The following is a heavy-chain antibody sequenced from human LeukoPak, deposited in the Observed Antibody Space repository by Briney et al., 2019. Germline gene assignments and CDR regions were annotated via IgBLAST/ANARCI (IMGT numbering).Heavy chain of an antibody. J-gene: IGHJ4*02. CDR1: GFTFSSYG. V-gene: IGHV3-33*01. CDR3: ARGRLRYFDCFCKTALDY. Sequence: GGSLRLSCAASGFTFSSYGMHWVRQAPGKGLEWVAVIWYDGSNKYYADSVKGRFTISRDNSKNTLYLQMNSLRAEDTAVYYCARGRLRYFDCFCKTALDYWGQGTLVTVSS. CDR2: IWYDGSNK. D-gene: IGHD3-9*01.